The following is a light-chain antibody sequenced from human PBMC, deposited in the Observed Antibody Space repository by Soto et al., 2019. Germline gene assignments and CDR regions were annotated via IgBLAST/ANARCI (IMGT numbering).Light chain of an antibody. CDR3: TTYTTGPTVL. V-gene: IGLV2-14*01. J-gene: IGLJ2*01. CDR2: DVS. Sequence: QSALTQPASVSGSPGQSITISCTGTSSDVGGYNYVSWYQQHPGKAPKLMIYDVSNRPSGVSNRFSGSKSGNTASLTISGPQAEDGADYSSTTYTTGPTVLFGGGPK. CDR1: SSDVGGYNY.